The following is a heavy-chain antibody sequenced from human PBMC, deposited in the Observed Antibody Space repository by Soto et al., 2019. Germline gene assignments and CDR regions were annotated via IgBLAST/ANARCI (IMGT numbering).Heavy chain of an antibody. CDR1: GFTFSSYW. CDR2: IKQDGSEK. CDR3: ARGKNSGYDSGRTWFDP. Sequence: VGSLRLSCAASGFTFSSYWMSWVRQAPGKGLEWVANIKQDGSEKYYVDSVKGRFTISRDNAKNSLYLQMNSLRAEDTAVYYCARGKNSGYDSGRTWFDPWGQGTLVTVSS. J-gene: IGHJ5*02. D-gene: IGHD5-12*01. V-gene: IGHV3-7*03.